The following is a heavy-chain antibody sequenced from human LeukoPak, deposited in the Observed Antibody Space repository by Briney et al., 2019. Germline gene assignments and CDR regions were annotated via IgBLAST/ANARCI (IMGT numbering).Heavy chain of an antibody. D-gene: IGHD6-19*01. CDR1: GYTFTGYY. CDR3: ARASGRGSGWFNWFDP. J-gene: IGHJ5*02. Sequence: ASVKVSCKASGYTFTGYYMHWVRQATGQGLEWMGWINPNSGGTNYAQKFQGRVTMTRDTSISTAYMELSRLRSDDTAVYYCARASGRGSGWFNWFDPWGQGTLVTVSS. CDR2: INPNSGGT. V-gene: IGHV1-2*02.